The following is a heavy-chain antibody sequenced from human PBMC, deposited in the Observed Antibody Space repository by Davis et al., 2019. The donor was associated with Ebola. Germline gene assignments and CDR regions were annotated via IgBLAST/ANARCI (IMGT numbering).Heavy chain of an antibody. D-gene: IGHD2-21*02. J-gene: IGHJ6*02. CDR2: IYPDDSDS. Sequence: GESLKISCKASGYTFTRYWIVWVRQLPGKGLEWMGIIYPDDSDSRYSPSFQGQVTISADKSISTAYLQWSSLKASDTAMYYCARVVGVVSATNDYGMDVWGQGTTVTVSS. V-gene: IGHV5-51*01. CDR1: GYTFTRYW. CDR3: ARVVGVVSATNDYGMDV.